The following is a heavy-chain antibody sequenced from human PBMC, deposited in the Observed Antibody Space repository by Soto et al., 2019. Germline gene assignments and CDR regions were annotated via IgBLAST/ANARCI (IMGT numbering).Heavy chain of an antibody. CDR1: GGTFTYYG. J-gene: IGHJ5*02. CDR3: ARDLGTTIAGPPRRETYGGLDP. V-gene: IGHV1-69*01. CDR2: IIPIIGPA. Sequence: QVQLVQSGAEVKRPGSSVKLSCKASGGTFTYYGISWVRQAPGQGLEWMGGIIPIIGPATYAQKFQCRLTITADQSTSTAYMELSSLGSEDTAVYYCARDLGTTIAGPPRRETYGGLDPWGQGTLVTVSS. D-gene: IGHD3-22*01.